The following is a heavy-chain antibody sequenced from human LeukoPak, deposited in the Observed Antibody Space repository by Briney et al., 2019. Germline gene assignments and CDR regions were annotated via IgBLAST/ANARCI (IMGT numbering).Heavy chain of an antibody. CDR1: GFTCSSYS. CDR2: ISSSSSTI. D-gene: IGHD4-23*01. Sequence: GGSLRLSGAASGFTCSSYSMNWVRQAPGKGLEWVSYISSSSSTIYYADSVKGRFTISRDNAKNSLYLQMNSLRAEDTAVYYCAREHSGGNDEDAFDIWGQGTMVTVSS. V-gene: IGHV3-48*04. J-gene: IGHJ3*02. CDR3: AREHSGGNDEDAFDI.